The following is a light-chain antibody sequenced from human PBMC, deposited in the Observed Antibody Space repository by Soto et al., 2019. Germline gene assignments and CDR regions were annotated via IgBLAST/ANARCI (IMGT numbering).Light chain of an antibody. CDR1: QSVGRY. CDR3: QQYNNWPPAWT. Sequence: EMGLTQSPATLSLSPGDRATLSCRASQSVGRYLAWYQQRPGQAPRLLIYDSSNRVTGIPARFSGNGSGRDFTLTISSLEPEDFAVYYCQQYNNWPPAWTFGQGTKVDIE. J-gene: IGKJ1*01. CDR2: DSS. V-gene: IGKV3-11*02.